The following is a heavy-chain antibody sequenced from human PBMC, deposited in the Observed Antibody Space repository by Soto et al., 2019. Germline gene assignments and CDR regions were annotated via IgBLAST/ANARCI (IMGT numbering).Heavy chain of an antibody. CDR1: GDSVSSNSAA. CDR2: TYYRSKWYN. J-gene: IGHJ5*02. V-gene: IGHV6-1*01. Sequence: SQTLSLTCAISGDSVSSNSAAWNWIRQSPSRGIEWLGRTYYRSKWYNDYAVSVKSRITINPDTSKNQFSLQLNSLPPEDTDVYYCEREALGVNWFDPWGQGTLVTVSS. CDR3: EREALGVNWFDP.